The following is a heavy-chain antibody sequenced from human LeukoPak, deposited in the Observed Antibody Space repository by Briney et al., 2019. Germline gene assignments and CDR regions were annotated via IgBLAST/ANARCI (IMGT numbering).Heavy chain of an antibody. D-gene: IGHD1-1*01. CDR3: ARGRVSGTTLYFDY. Sequence: PSETLSLTCTVSGASISSDSDYWSWIRQPAGKGLEWIGRIYSGSTDYNPSLRSRLTISVDTSKNQFSLKLSSATAADTAVYYCARGRVSGTTLYFDYWGQGTLFTVSS. V-gene: IGHV4-61*02. CDR2: IYSGST. J-gene: IGHJ4*02. CDR1: GASISSDSDY.